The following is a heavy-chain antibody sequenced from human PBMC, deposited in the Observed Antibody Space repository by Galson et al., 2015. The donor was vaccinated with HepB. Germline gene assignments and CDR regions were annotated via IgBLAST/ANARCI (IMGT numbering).Heavy chain of an antibody. J-gene: IGHJ5*02. CDR2: IKSKTDGGTT. D-gene: IGHD2-2*01. Sequence: ALRLSCAASGFTFSNAWMSWVRQAPGKGLEWVGRIKSKTDGGTTDYAAPVKGRFTISRDDSKNTLYLQMNSLKTEDTAVYYCTTEWAMPWFDPWGQGTLVTVSS. V-gene: IGHV3-15*01. CDR3: TTEWAMPWFDP. CDR1: GFTFSNAW.